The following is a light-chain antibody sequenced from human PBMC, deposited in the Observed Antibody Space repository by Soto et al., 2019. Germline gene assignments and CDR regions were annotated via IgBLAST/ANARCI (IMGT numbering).Light chain of an antibody. V-gene: IGKV3-20*01. Sequence: EIVLTQSPATLSLSPSDRATPSCRASQNVRSDYFAWYQQKPGQAPRVIIFGVSTRASATPDRFRGSGSGTYFTLTISRLEPDDFALYYCQQYGNSPLTFGGGTKVDIK. CDR1: QNVRSDY. CDR2: GVS. J-gene: IGKJ4*01. CDR3: QQYGNSPLT.